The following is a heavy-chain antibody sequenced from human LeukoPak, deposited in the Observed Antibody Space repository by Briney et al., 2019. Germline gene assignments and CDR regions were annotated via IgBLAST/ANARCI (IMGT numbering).Heavy chain of an antibody. CDR1: GFTFSNYA. Sequence: PGGSLRLSCAASGFTFSNYAMNWVRQAPGKGLEWVSAISGSGGSTYYADSVKGRFTISRDNSKNTLYLQMSSLRAEDTAVYYCAKAAAYYYYYVMDVWGQGTTVTVSS. D-gene: IGHD2-15*01. CDR2: ISGSGGST. J-gene: IGHJ6*02. V-gene: IGHV3-23*01. CDR3: AKAAAYYYYYVMDV.